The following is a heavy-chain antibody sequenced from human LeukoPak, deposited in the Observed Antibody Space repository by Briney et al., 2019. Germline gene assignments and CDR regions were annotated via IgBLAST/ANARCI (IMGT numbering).Heavy chain of an antibody. Sequence: SETLSLTCTVSGGSISSSSYYWGWIRQPPGEGLEWIGSIYYSGSTYYNPSLKSRVTISVDTSKNQFSLKLSSVTAADTAVYYCARPTYYDILTGYGWFDPWGQGTLVTVSS. V-gene: IGHV4-39*07. CDR1: GGSISSSSYY. J-gene: IGHJ5*02. CDR2: IYYSGST. D-gene: IGHD3-9*01. CDR3: ARPTYYDILTGYGWFDP.